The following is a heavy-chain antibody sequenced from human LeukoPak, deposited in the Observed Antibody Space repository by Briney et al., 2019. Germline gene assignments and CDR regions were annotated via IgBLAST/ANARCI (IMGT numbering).Heavy chain of an antibody. CDR3: AKVPYSDYGSGRPPFMDV. CDR1: GFTFSSYA. J-gene: IGHJ6*02. Sequence: GGSLRLSCAASGFTFSSYAMSWFRQAPGKGLEWVSTLSNTGIATYYADSVKGRFTISRDNYENTLFLQMNYLRAEDTAIYYCAKVPYSDYGSGRPPFMDVWGQGTTVAVSS. D-gene: IGHD3-10*01. CDR2: LSNTGIAT. V-gene: IGHV3-23*01.